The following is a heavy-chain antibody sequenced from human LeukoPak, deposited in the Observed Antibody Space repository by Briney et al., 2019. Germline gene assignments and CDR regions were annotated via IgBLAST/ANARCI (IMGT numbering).Heavy chain of an antibody. CDR2: IYYNGNT. CDR3: ARRLVIGPPSSFGDAFDI. CDR1: GYSISSGYV. D-gene: IGHD2/OR15-2a*01. J-gene: IGHJ3*02. Sequence: SETLSLTCGVSGYSISSGYVWAWIRQPPGKGLEWIGSIYYNGNTYYNTSLQSRVTISVDTSKNQSSLKVRSVSAADTAIYFCARRLVIGPPSSFGDAFDIWGRGTVVTVSS. V-gene: IGHV4-38-2*01.